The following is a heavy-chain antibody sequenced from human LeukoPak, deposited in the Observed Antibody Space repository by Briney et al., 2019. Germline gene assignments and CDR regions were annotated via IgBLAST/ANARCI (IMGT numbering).Heavy chain of an antibody. Sequence: SETLSLTCTVSGGSISSYYWSWIRQPPGKGLKWIGYIYYSGSTNYNPSLKSRVTISVDTSKNQFSLKLSSVTAADTAVYYCAREMATTAGYYFDYWGQGTLVTVSS. CDR2: IYYSGST. D-gene: IGHD5-24*01. J-gene: IGHJ4*02. CDR3: AREMATTAGYYFDY. CDR1: GGSISSYY. V-gene: IGHV4-59*01.